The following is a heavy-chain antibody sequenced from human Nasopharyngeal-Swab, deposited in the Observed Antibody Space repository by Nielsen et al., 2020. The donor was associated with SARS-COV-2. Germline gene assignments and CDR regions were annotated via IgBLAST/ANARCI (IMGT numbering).Heavy chain of an antibody. V-gene: IGHV3-30*18. CDR1: GFTFTNHY. J-gene: IGHJ6*03. CDR2: ISYDGSYK. CDR3: AKGRVTIFGVVIIDYYHYMDV. D-gene: IGHD3-3*01. Sequence: GGSLRLSCAASGFTFTNHYMTWVRQAPGKGLEWVAVISYDGSYKYYADSVQGRFTISRDNSENTLFLQMNSLRAEDTAVYYCAKGRVTIFGVVIIDYYHYMDVWGKGTTVTVSS.